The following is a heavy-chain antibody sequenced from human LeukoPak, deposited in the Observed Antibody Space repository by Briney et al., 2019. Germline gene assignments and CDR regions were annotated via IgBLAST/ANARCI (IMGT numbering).Heavy chain of an antibody. V-gene: IGHV3-20*04. J-gene: IGHJ3*02. CDR3: AKVGGSGSYYKSWSVEDAFDI. CDR1: GFTFDDYG. Sequence: GESLRLSCAASGFTFDDYGMSWVRQAPGKGLEWVSGINWNGGSTGYADSVKGRFTISRDNSKNTLYLQMNSLRAEDTAVYYCAKVGGSGSYYKSWSVEDAFDIWGQGTMVTVSS. D-gene: IGHD3-10*01. CDR2: INWNGGST.